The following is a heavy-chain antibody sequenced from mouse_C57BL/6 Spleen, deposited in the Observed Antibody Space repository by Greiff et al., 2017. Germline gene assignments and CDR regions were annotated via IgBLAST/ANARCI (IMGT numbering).Heavy chain of an antibody. CDR3: ARRGYGSLMDY. CDR2: IDPSDSYT. Sequence: QVQLQQPGAELVKPGASVKLSCKASGYTFTSYWMPWVKQRPGQGLEWIGEIDPSDSYTNYNQKFKGKATLTVDTSSSTAYMQLSSLTSEDSAVYYCARRGYGSLMDYWGQGTSVTVSS. CDR1: GYTFTSYW. V-gene: IGHV1-50*01. J-gene: IGHJ4*01. D-gene: IGHD1-1*01.